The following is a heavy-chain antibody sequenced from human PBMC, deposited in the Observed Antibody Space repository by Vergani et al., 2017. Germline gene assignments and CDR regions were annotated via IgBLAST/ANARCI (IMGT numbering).Heavy chain of an antibody. Sequence: VQLVESGGGVVQPGRSLRLSCAASGFTFSSYGMHWVRQAPGKGLEWVGRIKSKTDGGTTDYAAPVKGRFTISRDDSKNTLYLQMNSLKTEDTAVYYCTTDNHDSIEAVRMLDYWGQGTLVTVSS. V-gene: IGHV3-15*01. CDR1: GFTFSSYG. CDR3: TTDNHDSIEAVRMLDY. CDR2: IKSKTDGGTT. J-gene: IGHJ4*02. D-gene: IGHD3-22*01.